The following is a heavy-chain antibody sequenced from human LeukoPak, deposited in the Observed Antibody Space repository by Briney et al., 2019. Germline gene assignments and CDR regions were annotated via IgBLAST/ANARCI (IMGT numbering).Heavy chain of an antibody. Sequence: GGSLRLSCVASGFTFSNYGMHWVRQAPGKGLEWAAVISHDGSERYYGDPVKGRFTISRDNSKNTLYLQMNSLKTEDTAVYYCTTDPVPTLDPPYYYYGMDVWGQGTTVTVSS. V-gene: IGHV3-30*03. D-gene: IGHD4-17*01. J-gene: IGHJ6*02. CDR2: ISHDGSER. CDR1: GFTFSNYG. CDR3: TTDPVPTLDPPYYYYGMDV.